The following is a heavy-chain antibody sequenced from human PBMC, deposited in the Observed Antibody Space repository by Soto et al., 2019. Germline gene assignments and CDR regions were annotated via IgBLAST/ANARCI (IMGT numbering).Heavy chain of an antibody. CDR2: INHSGST. CDR1: GGSFSGYY. Sequence: SETLSLTCAVYGGSFSGYYWSWIRQPPGKGLEWIGEINHSGSTNYNPSLKSRVTISVDTSKNQFSLKLSSVTAADTAVYYCARGAPPKIIQLHYPPVQNYYYYYYMDVWGKGTTVTVSS. CDR3: ARGAPPKIIQLHYPPVQNYYYYYYMDV. J-gene: IGHJ6*03. D-gene: IGHD5-18*01. V-gene: IGHV4-34*01.